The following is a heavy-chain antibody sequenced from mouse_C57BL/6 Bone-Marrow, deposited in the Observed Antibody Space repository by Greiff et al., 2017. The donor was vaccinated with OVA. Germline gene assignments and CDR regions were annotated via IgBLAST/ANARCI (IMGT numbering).Heavy chain of an antibody. CDR1: GFTFSDFY. D-gene: IGHD2-1*01. CDR3: ARDIYYGNSWYFDV. Sequence: EVKVVESGGGLVQSGRSLRLSCATSGFTFSDFYMEWVRQAPGKGLEWIAASRNKANDYTTEYSASVKGRFIVSRDTSQSILYLQMNALRAEDTAIYYCARDIYYGNSWYFDVWGTGTTVTVSS. J-gene: IGHJ1*03. CDR2: SRNKANDYTT. V-gene: IGHV7-1*01.